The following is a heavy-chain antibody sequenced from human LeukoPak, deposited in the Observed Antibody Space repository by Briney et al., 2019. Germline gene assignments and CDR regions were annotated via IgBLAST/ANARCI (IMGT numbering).Heavy chain of an antibody. Sequence: GGSLRLSCAASGFTFSSYAMSWVRHAPGKGLEWVSGIRDSGDSTYYADSAKGRFTISRDNLKNTLYLQMNSLRAGDTAVYYCTKESIYCSSTSCYSPYGMDVWGQGTTVTVSS. CDR2: IRDSGDST. CDR1: GFTFSSYA. V-gene: IGHV3-23*01. CDR3: TKESIYCSSTSCYSPYGMDV. D-gene: IGHD2-2*02. J-gene: IGHJ6*02.